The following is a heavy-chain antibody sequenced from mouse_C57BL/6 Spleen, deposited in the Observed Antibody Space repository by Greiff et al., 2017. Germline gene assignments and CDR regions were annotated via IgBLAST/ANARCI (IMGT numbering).Heavy chain of an antibody. J-gene: IGHJ3*01. D-gene: IGHD2-4*01. Sequence: QVQLKESGAELVRPGASVTLSCKASGYTFTDYEMHWVKQTPVHGLEWIGAIDPETGGTAYNQKFKGKAILTADKSSSTAYMELRSLTSEDSAVYYCTRYDYDLSWFADWGQGTLVTVSA. CDR1: GYTFTDYE. CDR3: TRYDYDLSWFAD. CDR2: IDPETGGT. V-gene: IGHV1-15*01.